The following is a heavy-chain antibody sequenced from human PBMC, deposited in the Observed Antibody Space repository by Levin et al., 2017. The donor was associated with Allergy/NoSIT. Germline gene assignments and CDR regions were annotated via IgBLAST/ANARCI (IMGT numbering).Heavy chain of an antibody. CDR1: GFTFNNYA. J-gene: IGHJ4*02. Sequence: PGESLKISCAASGFTFNNYAMSWVRQAPGKGLEWVSAIINSGVGTYYADSVKGRFTISRDNSKTTMYLQMNSLRAEDTAVYFCAKAAIRGSHQPYYFDYWGQVTLVTASS. CDR3: AKAAIRGSHQPYYFDY. CDR2: IINSGVGT. V-gene: IGHV3-23*01. D-gene: IGHD3-10*01.